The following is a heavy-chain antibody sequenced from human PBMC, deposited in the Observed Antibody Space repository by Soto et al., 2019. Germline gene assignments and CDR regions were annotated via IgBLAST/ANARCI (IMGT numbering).Heavy chain of an antibody. CDR1: GFSFSTSS. D-gene: IGHD1-26*01. CDR3: ARGSTFIVLDY. V-gene: IGHV3-23*01. J-gene: IGHJ4*02. Sequence: GGSLRLSCAASGFSFSTSSMAWVRQPPGKGLEWVSSISPSASDTHYTDSVKGRFTISRDNPKDSLYLQMNSLRAEDTAKEYGARGSTFIVLDYWGQGTPVTVSS. CDR2: ISPSASDT.